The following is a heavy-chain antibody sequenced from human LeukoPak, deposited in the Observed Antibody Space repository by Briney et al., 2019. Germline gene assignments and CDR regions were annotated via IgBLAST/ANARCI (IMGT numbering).Heavy chain of an antibody. CDR1: RFSFSSNG. Sequence: GGSLRLSCTASRFSFSSNGMNWVRQAPGKGLEWVSYISSSSSSTYYADSVKGRFTISRDNAKNSLYLQMNSLRDEDTAVYFCVRGMGAIDYWGQGTLVTVSS. CDR2: ISSSSSST. D-gene: IGHD4/OR15-4a*01. CDR3: VRGMGAIDY. J-gene: IGHJ4*02. V-gene: IGHV3-48*02.